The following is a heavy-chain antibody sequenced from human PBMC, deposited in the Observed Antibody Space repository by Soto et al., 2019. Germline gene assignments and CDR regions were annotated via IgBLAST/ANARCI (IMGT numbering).Heavy chain of an antibody. CDR1: GFTFSSYG. CDR2: ISYDGSNK. Sequence: GGSLRLSCAASGFTFSSYGMHWVRQAPGKGLEWVAVISYDGSNKYYADSVKGRFTISRDNSKNTLYLQMNSLRAEDTAVYYCAKGSAPGTRYYYYMDVWGKGTTVTVSS. D-gene: IGHD4-17*01. V-gene: IGHV3-30*18. CDR3: AKGSAPGTRYYYYMDV. J-gene: IGHJ6*03.